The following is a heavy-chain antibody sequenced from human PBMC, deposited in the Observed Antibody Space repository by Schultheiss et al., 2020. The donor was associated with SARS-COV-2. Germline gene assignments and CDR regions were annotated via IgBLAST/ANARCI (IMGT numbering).Heavy chain of an antibody. D-gene: IGHD3-3*01. J-gene: IGHJ4*02. CDR1: GFTFSSYA. Sequence: GGSLRLSCAASGFTFSSYAMHWVRQAPGKGLEWVSAISGSGGSTYYADSVKGRFTISRDNSKNTLYLQMNSLRAEDTAVYYCARDGVFRELDYWGQGTLVTVSS. CDR3: ARDGVFRELDY. V-gene: IGHV3-23*01. CDR2: ISGSGGST.